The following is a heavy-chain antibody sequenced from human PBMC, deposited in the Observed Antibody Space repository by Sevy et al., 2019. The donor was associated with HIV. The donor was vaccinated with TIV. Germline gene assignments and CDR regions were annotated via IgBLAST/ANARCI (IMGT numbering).Heavy chain of an antibody. V-gene: IGHV4-31*03. CDR3: ASTGSTYYYDSSGYSAYYGMDV. D-gene: IGHD3-22*01. CDR2: IYHSGST. J-gene: IGHJ6*02. Sequence: SETLSLTCTVSGGSISSGGYYWSWIRQHPGKGLEWIGYIYHSGSTYYNPSLKSRVTISVDTSKNQFSLKLSSVTAADTAVYYCASTGSTYYYDSSGYSAYYGMDVWGQGTTVTVSS. CDR1: GGSISSGGYY.